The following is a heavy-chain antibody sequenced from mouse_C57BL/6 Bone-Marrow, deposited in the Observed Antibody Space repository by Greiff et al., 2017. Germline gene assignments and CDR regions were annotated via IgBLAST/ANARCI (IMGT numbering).Heavy chain of an antibody. J-gene: IGHJ4*01. V-gene: IGHV1-64*01. Sequence: VQLQQPGAELVKPGASVKLSCKASGYTFTSYWMHWVKQRPGQGLEWIGMIHPNSGSTNYNEKFKSKATLTVDKSSSTAYMQLSSLTSEDSAFYYCARGHSGSSLIGAMDYWGQGTSVSVSS. CDR3: ARGHSGSSLIGAMDY. CDR2: IHPNSGST. D-gene: IGHD1-1*01. CDR1: GYTFTSYW.